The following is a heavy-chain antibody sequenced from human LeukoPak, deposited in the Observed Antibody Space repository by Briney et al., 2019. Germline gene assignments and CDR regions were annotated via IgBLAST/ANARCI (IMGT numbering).Heavy chain of an antibody. D-gene: IGHD4-23*01. CDR1: GFTFSSYE. V-gene: IGHV3-48*03. Sequence: GGSLRLSCAASGFTFSSYEMNWVRQAPGKGLEWVAYISSSGSPIYYADSVKGRFSISRDNAKNPLYLQMNSLRAEDTAGYYCAGGMVTPFDYWGQGTLVTVTS. CDR2: ISSSGSPI. J-gene: IGHJ4*02. CDR3: AGGMVTPFDY.